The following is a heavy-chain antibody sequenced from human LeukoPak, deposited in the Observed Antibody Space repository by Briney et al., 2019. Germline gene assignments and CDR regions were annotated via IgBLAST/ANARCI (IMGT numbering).Heavy chain of an antibody. Sequence: ASVKVSCKASGYTFTSYYMHWVRQAPGQGLEWMGIINPSGGSTSYAQKFQGRVTMTRDTSTSTVYMELSSLRSEDTAVYYCARVGGDTAMVTPPLAWGQGTLVTVSS. V-gene: IGHV1-46*01. CDR3: ARVGGDTAMVTPPLA. CDR1: GYTFTSYY. CDR2: INPSGGST. D-gene: IGHD5-18*01. J-gene: IGHJ5*02.